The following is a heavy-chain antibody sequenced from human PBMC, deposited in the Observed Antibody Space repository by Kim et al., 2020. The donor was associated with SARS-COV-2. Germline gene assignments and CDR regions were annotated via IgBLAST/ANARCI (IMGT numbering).Heavy chain of an antibody. J-gene: IGHJ4*02. V-gene: IGHV3-21*01. CDR2: I. CDR3: AGESIVGAADY. D-gene: IGHD1-26*01. Sequence: INYADSVQGRFTNSRANATNSLYLHMNSLRAEDTAVYYCAGESIVGAADYWGQGTLVTVSS.